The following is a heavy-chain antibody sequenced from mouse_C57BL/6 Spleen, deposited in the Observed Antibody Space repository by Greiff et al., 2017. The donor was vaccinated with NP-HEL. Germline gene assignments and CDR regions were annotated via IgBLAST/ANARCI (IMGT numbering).Heavy chain of an antibody. J-gene: IGHJ4*01. CDR2: IHPATGGT. D-gene: IGHD2-2*01. Sequence: QVQLQQSGAELVRPGASVTLSCKASGYTFTDYEMHWVKQTPVHGLEWIGAIHPATGGTAYNQKFKGKAILTADKSSSTAYMELRSLTSEDSAVYYCTYGYYDAMDYWGQGTSVTVSS. CDR1: GYTFTDYE. CDR3: TYGYYDAMDY. V-gene: IGHV1-15*01.